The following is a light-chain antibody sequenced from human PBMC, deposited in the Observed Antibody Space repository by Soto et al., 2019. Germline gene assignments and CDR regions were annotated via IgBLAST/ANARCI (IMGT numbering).Light chain of an antibody. Sequence: DIQMTQSPSSLSASVGDRVTITFQASQDISNYLNWYQQKPGKAPRLLIYKASTLEIGVPSRFSGSGSGTEFTLTISSLQPDDVAIYYCQQYNDYSWTFGQGTKVDI. CDR2: KAS. CDR1: QDISNY. J-gene: IGKJ1*01. V-gene: IGKV1-33*01. CDR3: QQYNDYSWT.